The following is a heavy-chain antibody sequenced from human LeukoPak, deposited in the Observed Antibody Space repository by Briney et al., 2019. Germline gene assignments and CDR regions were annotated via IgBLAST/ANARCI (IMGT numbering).Heavy chain of an antibody. J-gene: IGHJ4*02. V-gene: IGHV1-2*02. CDR2: VNSNSGGT. CDR1: GYRFSDYY. Sequence: GASVKVSCKTSGYRFSDYYMHWVRQAPGQGLEWMGWVNSNSGGTHYAQKFQGRVTMTRDASIFTVYMELSRLRSDDTAIYYCAGGLHNTYPEDYWGQGTLVTVSP. CDR3: AGGLHNTYPEDY. D-gene: IGHD1-14*01.